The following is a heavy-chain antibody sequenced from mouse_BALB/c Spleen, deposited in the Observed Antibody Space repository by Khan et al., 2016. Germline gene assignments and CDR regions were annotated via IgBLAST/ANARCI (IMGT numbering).Heavy chain of an antibody. CDR2: IWAGGGT. J-gene: IGHJ3*01. CDR1: GFSLTSYG. CDR3: VSELGGFAY. V-gene: IGHV2-9*02. Sequence: QVQLKESGPGLVASSQSLSITCTVSGFSLTSYGIHWVRQPPGKGLGWLGVIWAGGGTNYDSALMSRLSINKDNSKSQVFLKMNSLQTDDTAMYYCVSELGGFAYWGQGTLVTVSA. D-gene: IGHD4-1*01.